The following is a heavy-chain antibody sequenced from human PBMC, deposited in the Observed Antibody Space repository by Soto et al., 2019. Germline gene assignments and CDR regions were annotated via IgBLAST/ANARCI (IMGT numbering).Heavy chain of an antibody. CDR3: AKRTITAAGFDY. D-gene: IGHD6-13*01. CDR2: ITGSGGGT. CDR1: GFTFSNYA. Sequence: EVQLLESGGGLVQPGGSLRLSCAASGFTFSNYAMTWVRQAPGKGLEWVSVITGSGGGTYFVDSVKGLFTISRDNSKITVYLQMNSLRAEDTGVYYCAKRTITAAGFDYWGQGTLVTVSS. V-gene: IGHV3-23*01. J-gene: IGHJ4*02.